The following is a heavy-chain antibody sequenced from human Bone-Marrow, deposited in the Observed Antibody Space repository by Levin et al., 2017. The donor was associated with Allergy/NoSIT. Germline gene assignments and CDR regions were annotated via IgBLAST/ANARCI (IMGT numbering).Heavy chain of an antibody. J-gene: IGHJ4*02. Sequence: ASVKVSCKASGDTFSNFMICWVRQAPGQGLEWMGRIIPMFGVANYAPKFQGRVTITADKSTNTAYMELNTLRFEDTAVYYCARDTLRLGDLSPDYWGPGTLVTVSS. CDR1: GDTFSNFM. CDR3: ARDTLRLGDLSPDY. D-gene: IGHD3-16*02. CDR2: IIPMFGVA. V-gene: IGHV1-69*04.